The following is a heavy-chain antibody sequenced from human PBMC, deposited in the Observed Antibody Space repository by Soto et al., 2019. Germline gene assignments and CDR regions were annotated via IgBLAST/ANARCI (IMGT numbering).Heavy chain of an antibody. J-gene: IGHJ4*02. V-gene: IGHV3-23*01. CDR1: EFTLSSYA. CDR2: ISGSGGST. Sequence: GSLRLSCAASEFTLSSYAMSWVRQAPGKGLEWVSAISGSGGSTYYADSVKGRFTISRDNSKNTLYLQMNSLRAEDTAVYYCAKGQDSYFDYWGQGTLVTVSS. CDR3: AKGQDSYFDY.